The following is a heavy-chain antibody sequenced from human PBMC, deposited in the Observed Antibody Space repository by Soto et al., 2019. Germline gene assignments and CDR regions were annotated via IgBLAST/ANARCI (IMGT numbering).Heavy chain of an antibody. V-gene: IGHV4-31*03. CDR3: AREGDYRTWFEP. J-gene: IGHJ5*02. D-gene: IGHD4-17*01. CDR2: IFYAGDT. CDR1: GESIANGAFY. Sequence: VQLEESGPGLLKPSQTLSLSCTVSGESIANGAFYWSWIRLQSGKGPEWIGSIFYAGDTYYNPSLKSRVEISLDGSQNQFSLNLRSVTAADTAVYYCAREGDYRTWFEPWGPGTLVTVSS.